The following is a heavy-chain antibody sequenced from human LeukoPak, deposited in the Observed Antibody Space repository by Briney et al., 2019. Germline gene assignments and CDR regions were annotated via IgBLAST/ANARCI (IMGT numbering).Heavy chain of an antibody. CDR2: INPNNGGT. CDR1: GYTFTGYY. D-gene: IGHD6-13*01. CDR3: ARDSSGGAAAVYY. J-gene: IGHJ4*02. Sequence: GASVKVSCKASGYTFTGYYMHWVRQAPGQGLEWMGWINPNNGGTNYAQKFQGRVTMTRDTSINTAYMELSRLRSDDTAVYYCARDSSGGAAAVYYWGQGTLVTVSS. V-gene: IGHV1-2*02.